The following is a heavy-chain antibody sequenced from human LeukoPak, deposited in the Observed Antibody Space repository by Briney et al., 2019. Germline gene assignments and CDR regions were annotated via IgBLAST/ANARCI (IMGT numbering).Heavy chain of an antibody. Sequence: GGSLSLSCAASGFTFSSHYMNWVRQAPGRGLEWVANIKPDGSDKYYVDSVKGRFTISRDNAKNSLFLQMNSLRAEDTAVYYCARGRYDMDVWGKGTTVTVSS. J-gene: IGHJ6*03. V-gene: IGHV3-7*01. CDR2: IKPDGSDK. CDR1: GFTFSSHY. CDR3: ARGRYDMDV.